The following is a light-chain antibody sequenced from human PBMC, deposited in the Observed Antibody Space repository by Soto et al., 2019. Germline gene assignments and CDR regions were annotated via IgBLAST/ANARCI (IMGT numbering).Light chain of an antibody. J-gene: IGLJ3*02. V-gene: IGLV1-44*01. Sequence: QSVLTQPPSASGTPGQRVTVSCSGSSSNIGSDVVNWYQQLPGTAPKLLIFNNNQRPSGVPDRFSGSKSGTSASLAISGLQSEDEADYYCLVWDDSLNAGVFGGGTKLTVL. CDR2: NNN. CDR1: SSNIGSDV. CDR3: LVWDDSLNAGV.